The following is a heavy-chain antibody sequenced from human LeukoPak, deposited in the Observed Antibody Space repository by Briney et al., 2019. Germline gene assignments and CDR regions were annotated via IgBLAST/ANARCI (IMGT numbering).Heavy chain of an antibody. D-gene: IGHD5-18*01. CDR1: GFTVSSNY. CDR2: IYSGGST. J-gene: IGHJ4*02. V-gene: IGHV3-53*01. Sequence: PGGSLRLSCAASGFTVSSNYMSWVRQAPGKGLEWVSVIYSGGSTYYADSVKGRFTISRDNSKNTLYLQMNSLRAEDTAVYYCAKLDTAMALDYWGQGTLVTVSS. CDR3: AKLDTAMALDY.